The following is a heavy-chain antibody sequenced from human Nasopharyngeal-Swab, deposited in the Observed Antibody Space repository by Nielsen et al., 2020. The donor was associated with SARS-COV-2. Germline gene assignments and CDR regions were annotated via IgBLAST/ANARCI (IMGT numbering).Heavy chain of an antibody. V-gene: IGHV3-7*01. CDR3: ARLKYDFWNGPPEDY. D-gene: IGHD3-3*01. Sequence: GESLKISCAASGFTFSNYWMSWVRQAPGKGLEWVANIKQDGSEIYYVDSLKGRFTISRDNAKKSLYLQMNSLRAEDTAVYYCARLKYDFWNGPPEDYWGQGTLVTVSS. J-gene: IGHJ4*02. CDR1: GFTFSNYW. CDR2: IKQDGSEI.